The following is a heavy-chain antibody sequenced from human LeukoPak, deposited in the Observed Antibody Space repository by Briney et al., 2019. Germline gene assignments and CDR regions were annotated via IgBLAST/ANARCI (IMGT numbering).Heavy chain of an antibody. CDR2: IIPIFGTA. CDR1: GGTFSSYA. V-gene: IGHV1-69*13. D-gene: IGHD3-10*01. CDR3: ASRDGSGTYRDY. Sequence: ASVKVSCKAFGGTFSSYAISWVRQAPGQGLEWMGGIIPIFGTANYARKFQGRVTITADESTSTAYMELSSLRSEDTAVYYCASRDGSGTYRDYWGQGTLVTVSS. J-gene: IGHJ4*02.